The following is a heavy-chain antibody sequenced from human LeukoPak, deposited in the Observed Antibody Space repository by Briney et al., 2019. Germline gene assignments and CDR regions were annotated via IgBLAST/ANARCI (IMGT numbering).Heavy chain of an antibody. V-gene: IGHV3-66*01. Sequence: GGSLRLSCAASGFTVSSNYMSWVRQAPGKGQEWVSVIYSGGSTYYADSVKGRFTISRGSSKNTLYLQMNSLRAEDTAVYYCARGPCSGGSCYSFSWGQGTLVTVSS. CDR2: IYSGGST. J-gene: IGHJ4*02. D-gene: IGHD2-15*01. CDR1: GFTVSSNY. CDR3: ARGPCSGGSCYSFS.